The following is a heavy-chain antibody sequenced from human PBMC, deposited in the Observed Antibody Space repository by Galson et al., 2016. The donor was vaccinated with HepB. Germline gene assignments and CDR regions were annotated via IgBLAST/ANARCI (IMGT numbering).Heavy chain of an antibody. D-gene: IGHD4-11*01. CDR3: ARGPHDYTNILDAFDI. Sequence: VKVSCKASGYIFTSHAIHWVRQAPGQGLEWMGWINGGYGDTKYSQKFQDRVTITRDRSATTAYMEVTSLRFADTAVYYCARGPHDYTNILDAFDIWGQGTVVTVSS. V-gene: IGHV1-3*01. CDR2: INGGYGDT. CDR1: GYIFTSHA. J-gene: IGHJ3*02.